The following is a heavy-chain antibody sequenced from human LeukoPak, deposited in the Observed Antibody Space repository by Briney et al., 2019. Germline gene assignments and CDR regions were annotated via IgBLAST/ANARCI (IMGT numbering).Heavy chain of an antibody. CDR2: ISGSGGST. Sequence: PGGSLRLSCAASGFTFSSYAMSWVRQAPGKGLEWVSAISGSGGSTYYADSVKGRFTISRDNSKNTLYLQMNSLRAEDTAVYYCAKDLYCSSTSCYEGYYYYYMDVWGKGTTVTVSS. CDR1: GFTFSSYA. J-gene: IGHJ6*03. V-gene: IGHV3-23*01. D-gene: IGHD2-2*01. CDR3: AKDLYCSSTSCYEGYYYYYMDV.